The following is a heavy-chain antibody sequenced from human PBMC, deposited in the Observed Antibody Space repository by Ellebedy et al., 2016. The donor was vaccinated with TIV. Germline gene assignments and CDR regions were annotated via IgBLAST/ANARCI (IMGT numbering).Heavy chain of an antibody. CDR3: AKHSGSFGGWLDP. CDR2: ISGSGGDT. D-gene: IGHD3-10*01. V-gene: IGHV3-23*01. Sequence: GESLKISCAASGFTFSNYAMSWVRQAPGKGLEWVSVISGSGGDTHYPDSAKGRFTVSRDNSRNTLYLQMNSLRAEDTAVYYCAKHSGSFGGWLDPWGQGTLVTVSS. CDR1: GFTFSNYA. J-gene: IGHJ5*02.